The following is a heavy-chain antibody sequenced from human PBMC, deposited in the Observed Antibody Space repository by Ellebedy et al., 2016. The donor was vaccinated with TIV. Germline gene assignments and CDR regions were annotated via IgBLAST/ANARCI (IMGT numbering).Heavy chain of an antibody. J-gene: IGHJ5*02. CDR2: ISYDESNK. V-gene: IGHV3-30*18. CDR3: AKDALGYCTGGSCSPRYDDWFDP. D-gene: IGHD2-8*02. Sequence: GESLKISRAASGFIFSSYGMHWVRQAPGKGLEWVAFISYDESNKYYADSVKGRFTISRDNSKNTLYLQITSLRTEDTAVYFCAKDALGYCTGGSCSPRYDDWFDPWGQGTLVTVSS. CDR1: GFIFSSYG.